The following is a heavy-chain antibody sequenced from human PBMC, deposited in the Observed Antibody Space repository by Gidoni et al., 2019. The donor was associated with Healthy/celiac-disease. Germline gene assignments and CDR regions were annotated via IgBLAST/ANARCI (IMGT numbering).Heavy chain of an antibody. CDR1: GFTFSGYG. CDR2: IRYDGSNK. J-gene: IGHJ5*02. Sequence: QVQLVESGGGVVQPGGSLRLSCAASGFTFSGYGMHWVRQAPGKGLEWVAFIRYDGSNKYYADSVKGRFTISRDNSKNTLYLQMNSLRAEDTAVYYCASQHEGWFDPWGQGTLVTVSS. CDR3: ASQHEGWFDP. D-gene: IGHD2-2*01. V-gene: IGHV3-30*02.